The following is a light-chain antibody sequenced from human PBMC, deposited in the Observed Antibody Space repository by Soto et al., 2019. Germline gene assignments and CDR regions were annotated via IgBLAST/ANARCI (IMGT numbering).Light chain of an antibody. CDR3: QQYGRSPWT. V-gene: IGKV3-20*01. Sequence: EIVLTQSPGTLSLSPGDSATLSCRASQSVSSSYLAWYQQKPGQAPGLLIYGASSRATGTPDRFSGSGSGTDFTLTISRLEPEEFAVYYCQQYGRSPWTFGQGTKVDIK. CDR2: GAS. J-gene: IGKJ1*01. CDR1: QSVSSSY.